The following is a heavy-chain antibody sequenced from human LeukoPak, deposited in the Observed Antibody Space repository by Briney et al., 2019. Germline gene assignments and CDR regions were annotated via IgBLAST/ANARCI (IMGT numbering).Heavy chain of an antibody. CDR1: GFPFSNSA. CDR2: LSGSGITT. Sequence: GGDPRPFCAASGFPFSNSAMSLVRQAPGKGLEWVSTLSGSGITTYYADSVKGRFTISRDNSKNTLYLQMNSLRAEDTAVYYCAKGIYSSGWSYFDYWGHGTLVTVSS. J-gene: IGHJ4*01. D-gene: IGHD6-19*01. CDR3: AKGIYSSGWSYFDY. V-gene: IGHV3-23*01.